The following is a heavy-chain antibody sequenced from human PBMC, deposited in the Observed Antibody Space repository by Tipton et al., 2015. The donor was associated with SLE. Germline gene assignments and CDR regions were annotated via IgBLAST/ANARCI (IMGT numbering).Heavy chain of an antibody. CDR1: GYTFTSYA. D-gene: IGHD4-17*01. Sequence: QLVQSGPEVKKPGASVKVSCKASGYTFTSYAMHWVRQAPGQRLEWIGWINAGNGNTKYSQKFQGRVTITRDTSASTAYMELSSLISEGTAVYYCARVTYGEGAFDIWGQGTMVTVSS. CDR2: INAGNGNT. J-gene: IGHJ3*02. V-gene: IGHV1-3*01. CDR3: ARVTYGEGAFDI.